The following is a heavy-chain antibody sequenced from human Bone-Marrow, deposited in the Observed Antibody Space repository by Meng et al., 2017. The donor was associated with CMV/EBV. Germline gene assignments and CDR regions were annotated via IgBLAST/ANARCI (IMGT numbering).Heavy chain of an antibody. D-gene: IGHD4-23*01. CDR3: ARPDYGGKWPVVSAEVDYYGMDV. V-gene: IGHV1-69*10. CDR1: GGTFSSYA. Sequence: SVKVSCKASGGTFSSYAISWVRQAPGQGLEWMGGIIPILGIANYAQKFQGRVTITADKSTSTAYMELSSLRSEDTAVYYCARPDYGGKWPVVSAEVDYYGMDVWGQGTKVTVS. J-gene: IGHJ6*02. CDR2: IIPILGIA.